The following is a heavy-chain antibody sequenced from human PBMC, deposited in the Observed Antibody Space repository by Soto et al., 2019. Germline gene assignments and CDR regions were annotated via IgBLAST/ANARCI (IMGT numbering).Heavy chain of an antibody. J-gene: IGHJ2*01. CDR1: GGSISNYY. CDR2: MYYSGTT. Sequence: QVQLQESGPGLVKPSETLSLTCTVSGGSISNYYWSWIRQPPGKGLEWIGYMYYSGTTYYNPSRNSRVTISLDTSKHQFSLKLSSVTAADTAVYYCAIRVNSGWLPGYFDLWGRGTLVTVSS. D-gene: IGHD6-19*01. V-gene: IGHV4-59*08. CDR3: AIRVNSGWLPGYFDL.